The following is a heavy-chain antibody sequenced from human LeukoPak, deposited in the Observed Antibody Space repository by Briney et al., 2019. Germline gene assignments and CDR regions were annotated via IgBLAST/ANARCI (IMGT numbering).Heavy chain of an antibody. Sequence: PSETLSLTCTVSGGSISSSSYYWGWIRQPPGKGLEWIGSIYYSGSTYYNPSLKSRVTISVDTSKNQFSLKLSSVTAADTAVYYCARLHGGTIFGVVIYNAFDIWGQGTMVTVSS. V-gene: IGHV4-39*01. J-gene: IGHJ3*02. D-gene: IGHD3-3*01. CDR3: ARLHGGTIFGVVIYNAFDI. CDR2: IYYSGST. CDR1: GGSISSSSYY.